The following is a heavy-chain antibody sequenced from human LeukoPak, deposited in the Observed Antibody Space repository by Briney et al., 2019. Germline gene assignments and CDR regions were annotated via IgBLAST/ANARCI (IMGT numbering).Heavy chain of an antibody. CDR3: ASSGIVGANGGDAFDI. CDR1: GGSISSYY. J-gene: IGHJ3*02. D-gene: IGHD1-26*01. Sequence: SETLSLTCTVSGGSISSYYWSWIRQPPGKGLEWIGCIYYSGSTNYNPSLKSRVTISVDTSKNQFSLKLSSVTAADTAVYYCASSGIVGANGGDAFDIWGQGTMVTVSS. CDR2: IYYSGST. V-gene: IGHV4-59*08.